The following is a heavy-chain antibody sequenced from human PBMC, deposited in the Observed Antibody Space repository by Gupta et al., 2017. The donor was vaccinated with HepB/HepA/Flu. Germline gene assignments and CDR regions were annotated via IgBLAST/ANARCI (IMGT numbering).Heavy chain of an antibody. V-gene: IGHV3-9*01. CDR3: AKDYYDSSWAPFDY. D-gene: IGHD3-22*01. J-gene: IGHJ4*02. CDR1: GFTFDDYA. Sequence: EVQLVESGGGLVQPGRSLRLSCSASGFTFDDYAMHWVRQAPGKGLECVSGISWNSGSIGYADSVKGRFTISRDNAKNSLYLQMNSLRAEDTALYYCAKDYYDSSWAPFDYWGQGTLVTVSS. CDR2: ISWNSGSI.